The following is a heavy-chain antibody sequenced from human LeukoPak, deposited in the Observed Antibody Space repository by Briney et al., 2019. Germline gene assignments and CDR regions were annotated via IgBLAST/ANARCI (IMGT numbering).Heavy chain of an antibody. CDR3: ARLRPAYYDY. J-gene: IGHJ4*02. CDR2: IYADDSDV. Sequence: GESLKISCKTSGYTFPNYWIGWVRQMPSKGLDWMGIIYADDSDVRYNPSFQGQVTISVDKSVNTAYLRWNSLAASDTAMYYCARLRPAYYDYWGQGTLVTVSS. CDR1: GYTFPNYW. V-gene: IGHV5-51*01.